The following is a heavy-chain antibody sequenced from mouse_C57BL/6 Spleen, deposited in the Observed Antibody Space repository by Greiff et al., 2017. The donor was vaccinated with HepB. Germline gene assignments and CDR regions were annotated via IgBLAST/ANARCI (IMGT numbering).Heavy chain of an antibody. CDR3: ARSSYYSNFSFAY. J-gene: IGHJ3*01. CDR1: GYTFTSYW. V-gene: IGHV1-64*01. D-gene: IGHD2-5*01. Sequence: QVQLQQPGAELVKPGASVKLSCKASGYTFTSYWMHWVKQRPGQGLEWIGMIHPNSGSTNYNEKFKSKATLTVDKSSSTAYMQLSSLTSEDSAVYYCARSSYYSNFSFAYWGQGTLVTVSA. CDR2: IHPNSGST.